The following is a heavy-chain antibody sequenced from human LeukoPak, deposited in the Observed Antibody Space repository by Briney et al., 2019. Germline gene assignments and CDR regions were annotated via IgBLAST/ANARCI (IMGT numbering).Heavy chain of an antibody. D-gene: IGHD3-10*01. Sequence: ASVKVSCKASGYPFSAHFLNWVRQAPGQGLEWMGNINTTTGNPRYAQDFTGRFVFSLDTSVSTAYLQITSLKADDTAAYYCVRGTPTPGMDYWGQGTQVTVSS. V-gene: IGHV7-4-1*02. J-gene: IGHJ4*02. CDR3: VRGTPTPGMDY. CDR2: INTTTGNP. CDR1: GYPFSAHF.